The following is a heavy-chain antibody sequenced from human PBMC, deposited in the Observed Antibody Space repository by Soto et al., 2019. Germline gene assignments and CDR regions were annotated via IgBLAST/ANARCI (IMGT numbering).Heavy chain of an antibody. D-gene: IGHD1-20*01. CDR2: INAGNGNT. CDR3: ARGITLPTPLDY. Sequence: GASVKVSCKASGYTFTGFAMHWLRQAPGQRLEWMGWINAGNGNTKYSQKFQGRVTITRDTSASTAYMELSSLRSEDTAVYYCARGITLPTPLDYWGQGTLVTV. CDR1: GYTFTGFA. J-gene: IGHJ4*02. V-gene: IGHV1-3*01.